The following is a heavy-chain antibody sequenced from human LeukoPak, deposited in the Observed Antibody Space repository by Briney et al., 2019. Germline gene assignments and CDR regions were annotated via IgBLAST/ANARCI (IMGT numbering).Heavy chain of an antibody. Sequence: SETLSLTCTVSGGSINGYYWSWIRQPPGKGLEWIGYIYYNGSTNYNPSLKSRVTISVDTSKHQFSLKLSSVTAADTAVYYCARRNPYYYDSSGYTVFDYWGQGTLVTVSS. J-gene: IGHJ4*02. D-gene: IGHD3-22*01. CDR1: GGSINGYY. V-gene: IGHV4-59*08. CDR3: ARRNPYYYDSSGYTVFDY. CDR2: IYYNGST.